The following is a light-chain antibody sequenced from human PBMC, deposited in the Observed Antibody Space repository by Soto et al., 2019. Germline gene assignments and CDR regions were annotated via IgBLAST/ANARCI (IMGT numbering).Light chain of an antibody. J-gene: IGKJ1*01. V-gene: IGKV1-17*01. CDR2: AAS. CDR3: LQHNSYPRT. Sequence: DIQMTQSPSSLSASVGDRVTITCRASQGIRNDLGWYQQKPGEAPKRLLYAASCLQSGVPSRFCSSGSWTEFSLTTNSLQPEDFATSYCLQHNSYPRTVGQGTKVEIK. CDR1: QGIRND.